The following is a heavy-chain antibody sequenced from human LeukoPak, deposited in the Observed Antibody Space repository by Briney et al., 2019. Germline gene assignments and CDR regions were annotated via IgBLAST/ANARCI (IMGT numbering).Heavy chain of an antibody. CDR3: ARDQAQIAVNGASYYFDY. Sequence: PGGSLRLSCAASGFTFSSYWMSWVRQAPGKGLEWVANIKQDGSEKYYVDSVKGRFTISRDNAKNSLYLQMNSLRAEDTAVYYCARDQAQIAVNGASYYFDYWGQGTLVTVSS. CDR2: IKQDGSEK. CDR1: GFTFSSYW. D-gene: IGHD6-19*01. J-gene: IGHJ4*02. V-gene: IGHV3-7*01.